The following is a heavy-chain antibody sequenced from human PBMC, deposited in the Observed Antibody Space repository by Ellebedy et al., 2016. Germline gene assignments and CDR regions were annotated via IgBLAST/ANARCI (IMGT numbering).Heavy chain of an antibody. CDR2: ISGSGDST. CDR3: AKVWFGECFDY. D-gene: IGHD3-10*01. J-gene: IGHJ4*02. CDR1: GFTFSNYA. Sequence: GESLKISCAASGFTFSNYAMSWVRQAPGKGLEWVSAISGSGDSTYYADSVKGRFTIFRDNSKNTLFLQMNTLRAGDTAVYYCAKVWFGECFDYWGQGTLVTVSS. V-gene: IGHV3-23*01.